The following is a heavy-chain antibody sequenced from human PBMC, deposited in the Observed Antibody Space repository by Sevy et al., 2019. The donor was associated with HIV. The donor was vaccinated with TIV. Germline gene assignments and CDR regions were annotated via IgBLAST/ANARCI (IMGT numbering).Heavy chain of an antibody. D-gene: IGHD2-15*01. CDR2: ISSNSNTI. Sequence: GGSLRLSCAASGFTFSDYSMNWVRQAPGKGLEWVSYISSNSNTIYYEDSVKGRFTISRDNAKDSLYLQMNTLRDEDTAVYYCARANLGYCSGGSCSTFGYWGQGTLVTVSS. V-gene: IGHV3-48*02. J-gene: IGHJ4*02. CDR3: ARANLGYCSGGSCSTFGY. CDR1: GFTFSDYS.